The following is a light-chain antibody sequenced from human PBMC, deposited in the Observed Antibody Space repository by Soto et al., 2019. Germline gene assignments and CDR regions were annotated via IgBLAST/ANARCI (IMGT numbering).Light chain of an antibody. CDR1: QSMSSW. Sequence: CRASQSMSSWLAWYQQTTGKAPKLLIYDASSLESGVPSRFSGSASGTEFTLTISSLQIDAFTTCQCQRYYSDSPLTVGHGTLVDIK. V-gene: IGKV1-5*01. CDR3: QRYYSDSPLT. J-gene: IGKJ3*01. CDR2: DAS.